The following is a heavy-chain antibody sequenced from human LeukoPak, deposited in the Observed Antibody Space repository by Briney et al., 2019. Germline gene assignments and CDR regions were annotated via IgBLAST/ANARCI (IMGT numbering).Heavy chain of an antibody. D-gene: IGHD7-27*01. Sequence: GGSLRLSCAASGFTVSSNYMSWVRQAPGKGLEWVSVIYSGGSTYYADSVKGRFTISRDNSKNTLYLQMNSLRAEDTAVYYCARGLGISYYYYGMDVWGQGTTVSVSS. J-gene: IGHJ6*02. CDR1: GFTVSSNY. V-gene: IGHV3-53*01. CDR2: IYSGGST. CDR3: ARGLGISYYYYGMDV.